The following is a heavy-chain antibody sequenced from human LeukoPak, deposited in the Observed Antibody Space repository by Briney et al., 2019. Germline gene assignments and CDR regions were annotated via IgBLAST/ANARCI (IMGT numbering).Heavy chain of an antibody. V-gene: IGHV3-30-3*01. D-gene: IGHD6-13*01. CDR2: LSFDGSNK. J-gene: IGHJ4*02. CDR3: ATAAGTNY. CDR1: GFTFNYYT. Sequence: GSLRLSCVASGFTFNYYTMHWVRQAPGKGLEWVAVLSFDGSNKYYADSVKGRFTISRDNSKNTLYLQMNSLRVEDTAVYYCATAAGTNYWGQGTLVTVSS.